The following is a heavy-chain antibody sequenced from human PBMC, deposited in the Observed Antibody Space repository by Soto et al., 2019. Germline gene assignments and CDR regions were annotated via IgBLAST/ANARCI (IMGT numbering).Heavy chain of an antibody. Sequence: EVQLVESGGGLVQPGGSLRLSCAASGLTFSTYAMNWVRQAPGKGLEWVSYIRGGGSPILYADSVKGRFTISRDNAKNSLYLKINSLRAEDTAIYYCGRKILGTTYFDYGGQGALVPVS. CDR3: GRKILGTTYFDY. V-gene: IGHV3-48*03. D-gene: IGHD1-26*01. CDR1: GLTFSTYA. J-gene: IGHJ4*02. CDR2: IRGGGSPI.